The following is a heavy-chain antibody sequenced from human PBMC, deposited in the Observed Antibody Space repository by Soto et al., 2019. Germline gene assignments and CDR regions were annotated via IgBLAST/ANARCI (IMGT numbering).Heavy chain of an antibody. J-gene: IGHJ4*02. Sequence: EVQLVESGGGLGQPGGSLRLSCAASGLTVSTNPLSWVRQAPGKGLEWVSVIYTGGGTHYADSVKGGFTISRDNSKNTLNIQMNSLRPEDTAVYYCARDGSGHWGQGTLVTVSS. CDR2: IYTGGGT. CDR3: ARDGSGH. V-gene: IGHV3-66*01. CDR1: GLTVSTNP.